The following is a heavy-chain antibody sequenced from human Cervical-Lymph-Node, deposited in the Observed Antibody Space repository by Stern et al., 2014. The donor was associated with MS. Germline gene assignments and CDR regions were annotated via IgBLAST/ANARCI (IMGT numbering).Heavy chain of an antibody. Sequence: EHLVESWAEVKKPGASVKVSCKAYGYTFTDYYMHWVRQATGQGLEWMGRINPNSGGTNYAQKFQGSVTMTRDTSISTAYMELSRLRSDDTAVYYCASSYSSGWAIDYWGQGSLVTVSS. CDR3: ASSYSSGWAIDY. CDR2: INPNSGGT. CDR1: GYTFTDYY. D-gene: IGHD6-19*01. J-gene: IGHJ4*02. V-gene: IGHV1-2*06.